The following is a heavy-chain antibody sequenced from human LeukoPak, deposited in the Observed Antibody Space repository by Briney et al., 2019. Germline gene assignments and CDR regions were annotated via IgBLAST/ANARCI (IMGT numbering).Heavy chain of an antibody. CDR1: GFTFGDYA. D-gene: IGHD3-22*01. Sequence: PGGSLRLSCTAPGFTFGDYAMSWFRQAPGKGLEWVGFIRSKAYGGTTEYAASVKGRFTISRDDSKSIAYLQMNSLKTEDTAVYYCTRDPRDYDSSGYYPDYWGQGTLVTVSS. J-gene: IGHJ4*02. V-gene: IGHV3-49*03. CDR2: IRSKAYGGTT. CDR3: TRDPRDYDSSGYYPDY.